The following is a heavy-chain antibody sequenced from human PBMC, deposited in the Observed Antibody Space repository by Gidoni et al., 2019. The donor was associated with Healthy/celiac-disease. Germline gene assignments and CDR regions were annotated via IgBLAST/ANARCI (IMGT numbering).Heavy chain of an antibody. Sequence: QVQLVESGGGVVQPGRSLRLSCAASGFTFSSYGMHWFRQAPGKGLEWVAVISYDGSNKYYADSVKGRFTISRDNSKNTLYLQMNSLRAEDTAVYYCAKEGWSSWYFAVQDDYYYYYMDVWGKGTTVTVSS. CDR2: ISYDGSNK. J-gene: IGHJ6*03. CDR3: AKEGWSSWYFAVQDDYYYYYMDV. V-gene: IGHV3-30*18. CDR1: GFTFSSYG. D-gene: IGHD6-13*01.